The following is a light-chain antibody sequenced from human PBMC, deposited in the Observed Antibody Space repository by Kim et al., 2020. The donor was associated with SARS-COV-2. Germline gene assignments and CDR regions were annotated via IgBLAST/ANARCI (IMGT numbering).Light chain of an antibody. J-gene: IGLJ3*02. CDR2: YDS. Sequence: SYFLPPPPSLSVSPCITARITCGGNNIGSKSVNWYHQKPGQAPVLGIYYDSGRPSGIPERFSGSNSGNTATLTISRVEVGDEADDYCQVWDTTSEHVMFG. V-gene: IGLV3-21*04. CDR3: QVWDTTSEHVM. CDR1: NIGSKS.